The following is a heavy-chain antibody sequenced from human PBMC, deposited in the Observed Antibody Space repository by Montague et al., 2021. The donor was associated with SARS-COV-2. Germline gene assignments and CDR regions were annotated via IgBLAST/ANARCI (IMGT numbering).Heavy chain of an antibody. V-gene: IGHV3-7*01. CDR2: IKQDGSEK. J-gene: IGHJ4*02. CDR1: GFTFSSYW. CDR3: ARDNDDFWSGYYPLDY. Sequence: SLRLSCAASGFTFSSYWMSWVRQAPGKGLEWVAHIKQDGSEKYYVDSVKGRFTISRDNAKNSLYLQMNSLRAEDTAVYYCARDNDDFWSGYYPLDYWGQGTLVTVSS. D-gene: IGHD3-3*01.